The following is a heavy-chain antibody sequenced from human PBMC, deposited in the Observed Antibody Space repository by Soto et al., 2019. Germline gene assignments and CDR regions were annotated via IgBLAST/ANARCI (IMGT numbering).Heavy chain of an antibody. CDR2: ISDDGGST. J-gene: IGHJ4*02. V-gene: IGHV3-23*01. CDR3: AEGMGPYCGGGCYSRLADY. Sequence: EVQLLESGGGLIQPGGSLRLSCAASGFTFSNDAMSWVRQGPGKGLEWVSFISDDGGSTNYADSVKGRFTISRDNSKNTLSLEMNSLRAEDTAVYYCAEGMGPYCGGGCYSRLADYWGQGTLVTVSS. CDR1: GFTFSNDA. D-gene: IGHD2-21*01.